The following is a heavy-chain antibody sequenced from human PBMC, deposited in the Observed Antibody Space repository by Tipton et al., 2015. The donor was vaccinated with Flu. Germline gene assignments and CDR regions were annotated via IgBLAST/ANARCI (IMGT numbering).Heavy chain of an antibody. CDR1: GDSISSGVYY. CDR3: ARGRYCSSGTCDAFDI. V-gene: IGHV4-30-4*08. D-gene: IGHD2-15*01. J-gene: IGHJ3*02. Sequence: TLSLTCTVSGDSISSGVYYWSWIRQHPGKGLEWIGYIYYSATTYYNPSLKSRVTISVDRSKNQVSLKLSSVTAADSAVYYCARGRYCSSGTCDAFDIWGQGTMVTVS. CDR2: IYYSATT.